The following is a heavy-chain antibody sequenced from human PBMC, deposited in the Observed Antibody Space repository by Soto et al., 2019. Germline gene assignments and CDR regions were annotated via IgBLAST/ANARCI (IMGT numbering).Heavy chain of an antibody. CDR2: ISAYNGNT. CDR3: ARWAYYDFWSGSADYYYYGMDV. CDR1: GYTFTSYG. Sequence: ASVKVSCKASGYTFTSYGISWVRQAPGQGLEWMGWISAYNGNTNYAQKLQGRITMTTDTSTSTAYMELRRRRSDDTAVYYCARWAYYDFWSGSADYYYYGMDVWGQGTTFTVSS. V-gene: IGHV1-18*04. D-gene: IGHD3-3*01. J-gene: IGHJ6*02.